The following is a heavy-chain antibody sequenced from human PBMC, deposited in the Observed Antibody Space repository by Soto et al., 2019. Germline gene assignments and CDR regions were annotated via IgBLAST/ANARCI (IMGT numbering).Heavy chain of an antibody. J-gene: IGHJ6*02. CDR2: ISYDGSNK. D-gene: IGHD6-6*01. CDR3: ASIFEYSSSWTILYYYYGMDV. CDR1: RFTFSSYA. Sequence: GGSLRLSCAASRFTFSSYAMHWVRQAPGKGLEWVAVISYDGSNKYYADSVKGRFTISRDNSKNTLYLQMNSLRAEDTAVYYCASIFEYSSSWTILYYYYGMDVWGQGTTVTVSS. V-gene: IGHV3-30-3*01.